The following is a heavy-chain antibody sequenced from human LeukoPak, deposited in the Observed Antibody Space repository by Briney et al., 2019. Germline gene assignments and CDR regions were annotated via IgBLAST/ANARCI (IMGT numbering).Heavy chain of an antibody. V-gene: IGHV4-4*02. Sequence: SETLSLTCGVSGGSITTTNWWGWVRQPPGQGLEWIGEIHLSGRTNYNPSLNSRVTLALDTSKNHLSLSLTSVTAADTAVYYCSRAGTSFNIPGAYWGQGTLVTVSS. CDR2: IHLSGRT. CDR3: SRAGTSFNIPGAY. D-gene: IGHD2-2*01. J-gene: IGHJ4*02. CDR1: GGSITTTNW.